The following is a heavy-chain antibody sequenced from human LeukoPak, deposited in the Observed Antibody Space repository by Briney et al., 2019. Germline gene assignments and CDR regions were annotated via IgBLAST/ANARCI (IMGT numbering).Heavy chain of an antibody. CDR2: INHSGST. Sequence: PSGTLSLTCAVYGGSFSGYYWSWIRQPPGKGLEWIGEINHSGSTNYNPSLKSRVTISVDTSKNQFSLKLRSVTAADTATYYCASTVGWLQFGLAIYHWGQGTLVTVSS. CDR3: ASTVGWLQFGLAIYH. J-gene: IGHJ5*02. V-gene: IGHV4-34*01. D-gene: IGHD5-24*01. CDR1: GGSFSGYY.